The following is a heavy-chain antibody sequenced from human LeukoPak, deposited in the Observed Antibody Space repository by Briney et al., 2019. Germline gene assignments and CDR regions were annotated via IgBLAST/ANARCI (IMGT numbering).Heavy chain of an antibody. CDR1: GYTFTTYG. CDR3: AREAPVAAGSDAFDI. V-gene: IGHV1-18*01. J-gene: IGHJ3*02. CDR2: ISPYNSNT. Sequence: ASVKVSCTSSGYTFTTYGISWMRQAPGQSLEWMGWISPYNSNTKYAQKLQGRVTMTTDTSTNTAYMEVRSLRSDDTAVYYCAREAPVAAGSDAFDIWGQGTMVTVSS. D-gene: IGHD6-19*01.